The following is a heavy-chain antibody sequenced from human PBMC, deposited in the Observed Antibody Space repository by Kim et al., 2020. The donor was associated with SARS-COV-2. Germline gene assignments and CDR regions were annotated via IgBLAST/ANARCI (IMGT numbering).Heavy chain of an antibody. D-gene: IGHD3-10*01. Sequence: SETLSITCTVSGGSISTAFYWGWIRQPPGKGLEWIGSVYYTGDTYYSPSLKGRVTIYVDTSKNQFSLDVNSVTAADTAMYYCARPSSRFGDYALWGQGT. CDR2: VYYTGDT. V-gene: IGHV4-39*01. CDR3: ARPSSRFGDYAL. J-gene: IGHJ4*02. CDR1: GGSISTAFY.